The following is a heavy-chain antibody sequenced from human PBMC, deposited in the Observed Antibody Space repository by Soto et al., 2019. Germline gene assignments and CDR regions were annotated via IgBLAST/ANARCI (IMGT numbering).Heavy chain of an antibody. J-gene: IGHJ4*02. CDR2: INSDGSST. Sequence: GGSLRLSCAAFGFTFSSYWMHWVRQAPGKGLVWVSRINSDGSSTSYADSVKGRFTISRDNAKNTLYLQMNSLRAEDTAVYYCARDPSTYYYGSDYFDYWGQGTLVTVSS. CDR1: GFTFSSYW. CDR3: ARDPSTYYYGSDYFDY. V-gene: IGHV3-74*01. D-gene: IGHD3-10*01.